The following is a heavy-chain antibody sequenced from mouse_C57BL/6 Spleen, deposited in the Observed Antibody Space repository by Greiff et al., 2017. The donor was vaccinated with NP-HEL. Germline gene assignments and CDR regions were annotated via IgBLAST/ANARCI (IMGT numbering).Heavy chain of an antibody. J-gene: IGHJ4*01. Sequence: EVKLVESGEGLVKPGGSLKLSCAASGFTFSSYAMSWVRQTPEKRLEWVAYISSGGDYIYYADTVKGRFTISRDNARNTLYLQMSSLKSEDTAMYYCTRDQGYGSRGYYYAMDYWGQGTSVTVSS. CDR1: GFTFSSYA. V-gene: IGHV5-9-1*02. CDR3: TRDQGYGSRGYYYAMDY. D-gene: IGHD1-1*01. CDR2: ISSGGDYI.